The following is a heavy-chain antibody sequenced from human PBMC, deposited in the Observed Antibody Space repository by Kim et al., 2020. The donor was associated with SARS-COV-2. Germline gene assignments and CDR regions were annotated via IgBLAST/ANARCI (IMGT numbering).Heavy chain of an antibody. Sequence: GGSLRLSCAASGFTFSDHFMDWVRQAPGEGLEWVGCSRSKAYSYSTEYAASVEGSFTISRDDSGNSQYLHMNSLKTEDTAVSHCATGMNGNYAYDAFYI. V-gene: IGHV3-72*01. CDR2: SRSKAYSYST. D-gene: IGHD2-2*01. CDR1: GFTFSDHF. J-gene: IGHJ3*02. CDR3: ATGMNGNYAYDAFYI.